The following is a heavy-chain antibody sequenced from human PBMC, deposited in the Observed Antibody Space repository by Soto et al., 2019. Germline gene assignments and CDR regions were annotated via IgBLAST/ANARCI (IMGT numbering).Heavy chain of an antibody. CDR2: IYYSGST. CDR3: ANVPSLVGYDSSGYPKYYYGMDV. CDR1: GGSISSSSYY. D-gene: IGHD3-22*01. V-gene: IGHV4-39*01. Sequence: SETLSLTCTVSGGSISSSSYYWGWIRQPPGKGLEWIGSIYYSGSTYYNPSLKSRVTISVDTSKNQFSLKLSSVTAADTAVYYCANVPSLVGYDSSGYPKYYYGMDVWGQGTTVTVSS. J-gene: IGHJ6*02.